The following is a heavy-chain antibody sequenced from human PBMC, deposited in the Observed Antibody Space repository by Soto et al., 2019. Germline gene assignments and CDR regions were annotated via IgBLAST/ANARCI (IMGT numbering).Heavy chain of an antibody. CDR2: IYYSGST. V-gene: IGHV4-31*03. CDR1: GGSISSGGYY. J-gene: IGHJ4*02. D-gene: IGHD2-15*01. Sequence: SETLSLTCTVSGGSISSGGYYWCWIRQHPGKGLEWIGYIYYSGSTYYNPSLKSRVTISVDTSKNQFSLKLSSVTAADTAVYYCARDKGYCSGGSCYSFDYWGQGTLVTVSS. CDR3: ARDKGYCSGGSCYSFDY.